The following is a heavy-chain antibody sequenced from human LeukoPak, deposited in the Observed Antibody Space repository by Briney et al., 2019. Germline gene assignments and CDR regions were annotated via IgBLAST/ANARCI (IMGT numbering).Heavy chain of an antibody. J-gene: IGHJ4*02. CDR3: ARSSSGYDFWSR. D-gene: IGHD3-3*01. CDR2: IYFSENT. V-gene: IGHV4-39*02. Sequence: SETLSLTCIVSGGSISSGNFYWGWIRQPPGKGLEWIGSIYFSENTYYNPSLKSRVTISVDTSKNHFSLTLNSVTAADTAVYYCARSSSGYDFWSRWGQGTLVTVSS. CDR1: GGSISSGNFY.